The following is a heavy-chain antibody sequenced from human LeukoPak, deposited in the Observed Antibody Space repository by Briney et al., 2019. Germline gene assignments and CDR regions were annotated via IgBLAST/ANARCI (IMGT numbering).Heavy chain of an antibody. CDR1: AYSISSDYY. Sequence: SETLSLTCTVSAYSISSDYYWGWIRQPPGKGLEWIGSIHYSGNTYYNPSLKSRVTISVDTSKNQFSLKLSSVTTADTAVYYCARAFSAAAASWFDPWGQGTLVTVSS. D-gene: IGHD6-13*01. CDR2: IHYSGNT. CDR3: ARAFSAAAASWFDP. J-gene: IGHJ5*02. V-gene: IGHV4-38-2*02.